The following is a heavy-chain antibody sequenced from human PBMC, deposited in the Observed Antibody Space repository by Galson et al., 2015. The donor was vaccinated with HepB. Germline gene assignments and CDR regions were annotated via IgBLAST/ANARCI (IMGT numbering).Heavy chain of an antibody. D-gene: IGHD3-22*01. CDR1: GFTFSSYS. CDR2: IRSKANSYAT. Sequence: SLRLSCAASGFTFSSYSMNWVRQAPGKGLEWVGRIRSKANSYATAYAASVKGRFTISRDDSKNTAYLQMNSLKTEDTAVYYCTRHQPSGYYYVGAFDIWGQGTMVTVSS. CDR3: TRHQPSGYYYVGAFDI. V-gene: IGHV3-73*01. J-gene: IGHJ3*02.